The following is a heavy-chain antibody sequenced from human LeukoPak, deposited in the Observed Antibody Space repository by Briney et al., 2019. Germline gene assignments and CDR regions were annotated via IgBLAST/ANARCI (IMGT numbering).Heavy chain of an antibody. Sequence: GGSLRLSCAASGFTFSSYVMTWVRQAPGKGLEWVSAISGSGSYTDYADSVKGRFTISKDNSKNTLYMRMSSLRAEDTAVYYCAKRRYDSSGHFDSWGQGTLVTVSS. J-gene: IGHJ4*02. V-gene: IGHV3-23*01. D-gene: IGHD3-22*01. CDR3: AKRRYDSSGHFDS. CDR2: ISGSGSYT. CDR1: GFTFSSYV.